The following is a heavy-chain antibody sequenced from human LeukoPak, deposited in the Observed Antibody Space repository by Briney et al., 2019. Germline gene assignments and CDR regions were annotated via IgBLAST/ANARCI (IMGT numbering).Heavy chain of an antibody. CDR3: AKGPSSGPPYYFDY. Sequence: GGSLRLSCAASGFTFSDYYMTWIRQAPGKGLEWVSTISGGGDYTYYADSVKGRFSISRDSSKNALCLQMDSLRAEDTAVYYCAKGPSSGPPYYFDYWGQGTLVTVSS. CDR2: ISGGGDYT. D-gene: IGHD5-12*01. J-gene: IGHJ4*02. CDR1: GFTFSDYY. V-gene: IGHV3-23*01.